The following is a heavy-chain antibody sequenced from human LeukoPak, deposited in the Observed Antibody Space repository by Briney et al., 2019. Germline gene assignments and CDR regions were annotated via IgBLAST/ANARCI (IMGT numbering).Heavy chain of an antibody. V-gene: IGHV4-4*07. CDR3: ARDSGLVPTSYYYYYGMDV. D-gene: IGHD6-19*01. Sequence: SETLSLTCTVSGGSISSYYWSWIRQPAGKGLEWFGRIYTSGSTNYNPSLKSRVTMSVDTSKNQFSLKLSSVTAADTAVYYCARDSGLVPTSYYYYYGMDVWGQGTTVTVSS. CDR2: IYTSGST. J-gene: IGHJ6*02. CDR1: GGSISSYY.